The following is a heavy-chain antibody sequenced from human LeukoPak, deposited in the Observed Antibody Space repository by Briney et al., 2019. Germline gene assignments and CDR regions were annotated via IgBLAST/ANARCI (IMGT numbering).Heavy chain of an antibody. Sequence: RGSLRLSCAASGFTFSSYSMNWVRQAPGKGLEWVSSISSSSSYIYYADSVKGRFTISRDNAKNSLYLQMNSLRAEDTAVYYCARDPGYSSSRPFDYWGQGTLVTVSS. V-gene: IGHV3-21*01. CDR3: ARDPGYSSSRPFDY. D-gene: IGHD6-6*01. J-gene: IGHJ4*02. CDR1: GFTFSSYS. CDR2: ISSSSSYI.